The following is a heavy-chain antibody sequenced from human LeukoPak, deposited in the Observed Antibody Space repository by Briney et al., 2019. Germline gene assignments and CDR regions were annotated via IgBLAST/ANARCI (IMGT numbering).Heavy chain of an antibody. CDR1: GYTFTSYD. V-gene: IGHV1-8*01. J-gene: IGHJ6*03. Sequence: ASVKVSCKASGYTFTSYDINRVRQATGQGLEWMGWMNPNSGNTGYAQKFQGRVTMTRNTSISTAYMELSSLRSEDTAVYYCARGNSGSYFPYYYYYMDVWGKGTTVTISS. CDR3: ARGNSGSYFPYYYYYMDV. D-gene: IGHD1-26*01. CDR2: MNPNSGNT.